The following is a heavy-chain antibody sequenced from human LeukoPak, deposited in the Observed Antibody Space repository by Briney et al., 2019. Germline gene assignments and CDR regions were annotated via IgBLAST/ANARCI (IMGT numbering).Heavy chain of an antibody. J-gene: IGHJ6*02. V-gene: IGHV3-23*01. CDR2: ISGSGGST. CDR1: GFTFSSYA. CDR3: AKELVVAATSPFYYYYYGMDV. Sequence: GGSLRLSCAASGFTFSSYAMSWVRQAPGQGLEWVSAISGSGGSTYYADSVKGRFTISRDNSKNTLYLQMNSLRAEDTAVYYCAKELVVAATSPFYYYYYGMDVWGQGTTVTVSS. D-gene: IGHD2-15*01.